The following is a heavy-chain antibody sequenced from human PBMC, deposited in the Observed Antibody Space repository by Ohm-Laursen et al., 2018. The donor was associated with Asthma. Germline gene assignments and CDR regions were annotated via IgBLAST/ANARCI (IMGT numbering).Heavy chain of an antibody. CDR3: AREGDLMSGHAFDF. J-gene: IGHJ4*02. CDR2: INAGNGNT. V-gene: IGHV1-3*01. Sequence: ASVKVSCKASGYTFTSYAMHWVRQAPGQRPEWMGWINAGNGNTKYSQKFQGRVTFTSDTSARTASMELSSLRSEDTAVYYCAREGDLMSGHAFDFWGEGTLVTVSS. CDR1: GYTFTSYA. D-gene: IGHD3-3*01.